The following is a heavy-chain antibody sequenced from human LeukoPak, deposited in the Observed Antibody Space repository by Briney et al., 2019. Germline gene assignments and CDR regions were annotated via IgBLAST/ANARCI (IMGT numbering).Heavy chain of an antibody. CDR3: ARVELFFWFDP. V-gene: IGHV3-53*01. D-gene: IGHD2-21*01. J-gene: IGHJ5*02. CDR2: IYSGGST. CDR1: GFTVSSNY. Sequence: HPGGSLRLSCAASGFTVSSNYMSWVRQAPGKGLEWVSVIYSGGSTYYADSVKGRFTISRDNSKNTLYLQMNSLRAEDTAVYYCARVELFFWFDPWGQGTLVTVSS.